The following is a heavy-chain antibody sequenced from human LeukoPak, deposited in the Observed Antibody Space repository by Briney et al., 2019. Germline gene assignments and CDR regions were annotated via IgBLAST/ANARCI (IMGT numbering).Heavy chain of an antibody. J-gene: IGHJ4*02. CDR3: ARDGRGLGNYFDY. V-gene: IGHV3-48*01. CDR1: GFTFSSYN. D-gene: IGHD3-10*01. Sequence: GGSLILSCVASGFTFSSYNMNWVRQAPGRRLEWVSYISSSSGTIYYADSVKRRFTISRDNAKNSLYLQMNSLRAEDTAVYYCARDGRGLGNYFDYWGQGTLVTVSS. CDR2: ISSSSGTI.